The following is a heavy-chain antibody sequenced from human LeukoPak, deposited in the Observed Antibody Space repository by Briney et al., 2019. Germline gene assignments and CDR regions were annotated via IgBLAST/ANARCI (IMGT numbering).Heavy chain of an antibody. CDR3: ARSYSSSNDGCFDY. J-gene: IGHJ4*02. D-gene: IGHD6-6*01. V-gene: IGHV1-69*05. Sequence: GASVTVSCKASGGTFSSYAISWVRQAPGQGLEWMGGIIPIFGTANYAQKFQGRVTITTDESTSTAYMELSSLRSEDTAVYYCARSYSSSNDGCFDYWGQGTLVTVSS. CDR1: GGTFSSYA. CDR2: IIPIFGTA.